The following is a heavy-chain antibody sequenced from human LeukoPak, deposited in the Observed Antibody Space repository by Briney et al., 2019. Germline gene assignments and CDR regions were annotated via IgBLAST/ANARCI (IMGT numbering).Heavy chain of an antibody. V-gene: IGHV1-8*01. CDR1: GYTFTIYD. CDR3: VCGGAFDI. J-gene: IGHJ3*02. Sequence: ASVKVSCKASGYTFTIYDINWVRQATGQGLEWMGWMNPNSGNTGYAQKFQGRVTMTRDTSISTAYMELSSLRSDDTAIYYCVCGGAFDIWGQRTMVTVSS. CDR2: MNPNSGNT.